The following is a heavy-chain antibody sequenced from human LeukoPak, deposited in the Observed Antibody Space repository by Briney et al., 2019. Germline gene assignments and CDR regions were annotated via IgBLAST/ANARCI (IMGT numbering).Heavy chain of an antibody. Sequence: SETLSLTCTVSGGSISSYYWSWVRQPPGKGLEWIGYIYYSGSTNYNPSLKSRVTISMDTSKNQFSLKLNSVTAADAAMYYYARDRYRGRYFGMDVWGQGTTVTVSS. CDR3: ARDRYRGRYFGMDV. V-gene: IGHV4-59*01. J-gene: IGHJ6*02. CDR1: GGSISSYY. CDR2: IYYSGST. D-gene: IGHD4-11*01.